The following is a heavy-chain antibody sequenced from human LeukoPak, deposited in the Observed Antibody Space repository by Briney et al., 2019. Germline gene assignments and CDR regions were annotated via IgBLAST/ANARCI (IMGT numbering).Heavy chain of an antibody. CDR2: IYYSGST. Sequence: PSETLSLTCTVSGDSIRSSSYYWGWIRQPPGKGLEWIGSIYYSGSTHYNPSLKSRVTISVDTSKKQLSLKLSSVTAADTAMYYCARNSTYYYDRSTYSSFDDWGQGTLVTVSS. J-gene: IGHJ4*02. CDR3: ARNSTYYYDRSTYSSFDD. CDR1: GDSIRSSSYY. V-gene: IGHV4-39*01. D-gene: IGHD3-22*01.